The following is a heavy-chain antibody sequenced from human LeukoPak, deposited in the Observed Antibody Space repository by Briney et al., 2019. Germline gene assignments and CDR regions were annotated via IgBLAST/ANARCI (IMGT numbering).Heavy chain of an antibody. D-gene: IGHD1-1*01. V-gene: IGHV3-30*18. Sequence: GGSLRLSCAASGFTFSSYGMHWVRQAPGKGLEWVAVISYDGSNKYYADSVKGRFTISRDNSKNTLYLQMNSLRAEDTAVNYCAKESGPKGYAFDIWGQGTMVTVSS. CDR3: AKESGPKGYAFDI. J-gene: IGHJ3*02. CDR1: GFTFSSYG. CDR2: ISYDGSNK.